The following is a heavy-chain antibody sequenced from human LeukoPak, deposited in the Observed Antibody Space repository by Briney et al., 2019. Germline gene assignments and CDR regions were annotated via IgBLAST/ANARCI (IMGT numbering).Heavy chain of an antibody. Sequence: GGALRLSCAASGFTFSSHWMSWVGQAPGKGLEGVANIKKDGSEKYYADSVKGRFTISRDNSKNTLYLQMNSLRAEDTAVYYCAKDAHIVVVPAAIGYYFDYWGQGTLVTVSS. CDR3: AKDAHIVVVPAAIGYYFDY. V-gene: IGHV3-7*01. D-gene: IGHD2-2*01. J-gene: IGHJ4*02. CDR2: IKKDGSEK. CDR1: GFTFSSHW.